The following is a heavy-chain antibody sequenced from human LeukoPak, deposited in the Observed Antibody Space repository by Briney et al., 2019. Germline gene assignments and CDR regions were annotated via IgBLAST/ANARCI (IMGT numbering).Heavy chain of an antibody. CDR3: ARDNPFSSSSSPS. V-gene: IGHV4-4*07. J-gene: IGHJ5*02. Sequence: PSETLSLTCTVSGGSISSYYWSWIRQPAGKGLEWIGRIYTSGSTNYNPSLESRVTMSVDTSKNQFSLKLSSVTAADTAVYYCARDNPFSSSSSPSWGQGTLVTVSS. CDR2: IYTSGST. D-gene: IGHD6-6*01. CDR1: GGSISSYY.